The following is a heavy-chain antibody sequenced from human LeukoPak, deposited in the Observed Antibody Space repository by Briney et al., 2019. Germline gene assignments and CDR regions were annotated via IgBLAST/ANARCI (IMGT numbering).Heavy chain of an antibody. Sequence: GGSLRLSCAASGFTFSSYAMSWVRQAPGKGLEWVSAISGSGGSTYYADSVKGRYTISRDNSKNTLYLQMNSLRAEDTAVYYCAKPRGLRYCSGGSCYSGAFDIWGQGTMVTVSS. J-gene: IGHJ3*02. CDR1: GFTFSSYA. V-gene: IGHV3-23*01. CDR3: AKPRGLRYCSGGSCYSGAFDI. CDR2: ISGSGGST. D-gene: IGHD2-15*01.